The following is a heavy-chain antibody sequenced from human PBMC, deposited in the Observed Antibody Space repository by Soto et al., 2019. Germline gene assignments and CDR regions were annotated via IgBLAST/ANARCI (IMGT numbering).Heavy chain of an antibody. CDR3: TRDFGFVVVVAARY. D-gene: IGHD2-15*01. V-gene: IGHV3-49*03. CDR1: GFTFGDYA. J-gene: IGHJ4*02. CDR2: IRSKAYGGTT. Sequence: GGSLRLSCTASGFTFGDYAMSWFRQAPGKGLEWIGFIRSKAYGGTTEYAASVKGRFTISRDDSKSIAYLQTNSLKTEDTAVYYCTRDFGFVVVVAARYWGQGTLVTVS.